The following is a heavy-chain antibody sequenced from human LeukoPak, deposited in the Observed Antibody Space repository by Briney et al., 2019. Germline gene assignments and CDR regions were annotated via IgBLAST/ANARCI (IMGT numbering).Heavy chain of an antibody. CDR2: IYYSGKT. D-gene: IGHD2-8*01. Sequence: SETLSLTCTVSGDSMNNYYWSWIRQPPGKGLEWIGGIYYSGKTYYNPSLKSRVTISLDTSKNQFSLRLSSVTAADTAMYYCTRVNVKNGRSNVDYWGQGTLVTVSS. CDR1: GDSMNNYY. CDR3: TRVNVKNGRSNVDY. J-gene: IGHJ4*02. V-gene: IGHV4-59*01.